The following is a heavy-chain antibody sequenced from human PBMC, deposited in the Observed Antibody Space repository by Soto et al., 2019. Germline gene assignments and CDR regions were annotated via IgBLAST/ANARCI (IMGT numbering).Heavy chain of an antibody. CDR1: GGSFSDYY. CDR3: ARTSRFAY. J-gene: IGHJ4*02. CDR2: INHSGST. Sequence: QVLLQQWGAGLLKPSETLSLTCAVYGGSFSDYYWSWIRQPPGKGLEWIGEINHSGSTNYNPSLKSRVTISVDPSKSQFSLRLSSVTAADTAVYYCARTSRFAYLGQGTLVTVSS. D-gene: IGHD6-6*01. V-gene: IGHV4-34*01.